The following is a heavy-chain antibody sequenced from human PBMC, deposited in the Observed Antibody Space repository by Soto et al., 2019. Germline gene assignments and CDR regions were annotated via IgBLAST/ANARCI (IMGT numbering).Heavy chain of an antibody. V-gene: IGHV1-69*13. CDR1: GGTFSSYA. CDR3: ARPPQYSGSYGYYYYGMDV. CDR2: IIPIFGTA. D-gene: IGHD1-26*01. J-gene: IGHJ6*02. Sequence: SVKVSCKASGGTFSSYAISWVRQAPGQGLEWMGGIIPIFGTANYAQKFQGRVTITADESTSTAYMELSSLRSEDTAVYYCARPPQYSGSYGYYYYGMDVWGQGTTVTVSS.